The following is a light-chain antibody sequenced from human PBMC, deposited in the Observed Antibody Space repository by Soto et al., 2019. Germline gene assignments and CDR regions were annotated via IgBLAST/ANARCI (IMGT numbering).Light chain of an antibody. V-gene: IGKV3-20*01. CDR1: QSVSSSY. CDR3: QQYGSSPYT. J-gene: IGKJ2*01. Sequence: EIVLTQSPGTLSLSPGERATLSCRASQSVSSSYLAWYQQKPGQAPGLLIYGASSSATGIPDRFSGSGSGTDFTLTISRLEPEVFAVYYCQQYGSSPYTFGQGTKLEIK. CDR2: GAS.